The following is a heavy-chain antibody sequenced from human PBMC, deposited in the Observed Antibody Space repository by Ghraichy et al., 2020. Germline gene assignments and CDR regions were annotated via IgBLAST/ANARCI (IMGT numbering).Heavy chain of an antibody. CDR1: GFTFSSSA. CDR3: AKDHPNWGFDY. Sequence: GGSLRLSCAASGFTFSSSAMHWVRQAPGKGLEWVAFIRSDGSKEYYADSVKGRFSISRDNSKATLYLQMNSLRTEDTAIYSCAKDHPNWGFDYRGQGTLVTVSS. D-gene: IGHD7-27*01. CDR2: IRSDGSKE. V-gene: IGHV3-30*02. J-gene: IGHJ4*02.